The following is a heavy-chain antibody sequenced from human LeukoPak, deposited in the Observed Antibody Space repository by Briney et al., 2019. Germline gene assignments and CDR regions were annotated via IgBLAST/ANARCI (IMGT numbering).Heavy chain of an antibody. CDR3: GRFKAATLGFDY. CDR2: IYYSGST. D-gene: IGHD2-15*01. V-gene: IGHV4-59*01. CDR1: GGSISSYY. Sequence: KPSETLSLTCTVSGGSISSYYWSWIRQPPGKGLEWIGYIYYSGSTNYNPSLKSRVTISVDTSKNQFSLKLSSVTAADPAVYYCGRFKAATLGFDYWGQGTLVTVSS. J-gene: IGHJ4*02.